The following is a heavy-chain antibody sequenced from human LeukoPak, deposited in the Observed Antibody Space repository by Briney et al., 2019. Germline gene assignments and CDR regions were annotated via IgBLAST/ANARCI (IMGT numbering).Heavy chain of an antibody. CDR2: ISGSGGST. Sequence: GGSLRLSCAASGFTFSSYGMSWVRQAPGKGLEWVSAISGSGGSTYYADSVKGRFTISRDNSKNTLYLQMNSLRAEDTAVYYCAKDCPPRLRCPPNWFDPWGQGTLVTVSS. CDR1: GFTFSSYG. D-gene: IGHD4-17*01. J-gene: IGHJ5*02. V-gene: IGHV3-23*01. CDR3: AKDCPPRLRCPPNWFDP.